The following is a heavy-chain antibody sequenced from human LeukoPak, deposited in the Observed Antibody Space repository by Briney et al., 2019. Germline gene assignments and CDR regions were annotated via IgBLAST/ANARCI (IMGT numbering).Heavy chain of an antibody. J-gene: IGHJ4*02. D-gene: IGHD1/OR15-1a*01. CDR3: ARDPGRNTLAGDDY. Sequence: GGSLRLSCAASGFTFTTYWMSWVRQAPGKGLEWVANIKQDGTEKYYVDSVKGRFTISRDNAKNSLYLQMNSLRAEDTAVYYCARDPGRNTLAGDDYWGQGTLVTVSS. CDR2: IKQDGTEK. CDR1: GFTFTTYW. V-gene: IGHV3-7*01.